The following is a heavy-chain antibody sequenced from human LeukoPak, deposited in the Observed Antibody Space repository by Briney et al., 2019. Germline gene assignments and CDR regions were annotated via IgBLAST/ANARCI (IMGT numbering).Heavy chain of an antibody. J-gene: IGHJ4*02. Sequence: GGSLRLSCAASGFTFSRYWMHWVRQAPGKGLVWVSRISSDGSSTSYADSVKGRFTISRDNAENSLYLQMNSLRAEDTAVYYCARVYCGGGSCDSYFDFWGQGTLVTVPS. CDR1: GFTFSRYW. D-gene: IGHD2-15*01. V-gene: IGHV3-74*01. CDR3: ARVYCGGGSCDSYFDF. CDR2: ISSDGSST.